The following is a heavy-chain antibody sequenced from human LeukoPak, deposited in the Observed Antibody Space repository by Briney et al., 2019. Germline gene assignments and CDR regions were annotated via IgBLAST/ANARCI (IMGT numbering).Heavy chain of an antibody. CDR1: GFTFSSYA. D-gene: IGHD6-25*01. CDR2: ISYDGSNK. J-gene: IGHJ6*03. V-gene: IGHV3-30*04. Sequence: GRSLRLSCAASGFTFSSYAMHWVRQAPGKGLEWVAVISYDGSNKYCADSVKGRFTISRDNSKNTLYLQMNSLRAEDTAVYYCARAATPYYYYYMDVWGKGTTVTVSS. CDR3: ARAATPYYYYYMDV.